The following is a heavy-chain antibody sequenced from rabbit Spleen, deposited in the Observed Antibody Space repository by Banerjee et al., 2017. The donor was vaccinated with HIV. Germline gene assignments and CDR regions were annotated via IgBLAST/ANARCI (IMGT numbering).Heavy chain of an antibody. CDR3: ARDAGTSFSSYGMDL. D-gene: IGHD8-1*01. CDR2: IYGGSTGTT. CDR1: GFSLSSGYD. J-gene: IGHJ6*01. V-gene: IGHV1S40*01. Sequence: QSLEESGGDLVKPGASLTLTCTASGFSLSSGYDMCWVRQPPGKGLEWIACIYGGSTGTTYYAPWPKGRFTISKTSSTTVTLQMTSLTAADTAAYFCARDAGTSFSSYGMDLWGPGTLVTVS.